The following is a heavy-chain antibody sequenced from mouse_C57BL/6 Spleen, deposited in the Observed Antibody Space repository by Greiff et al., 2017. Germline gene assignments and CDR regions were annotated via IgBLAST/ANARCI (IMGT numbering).Heavy chain of an antibody. CDR3: SSTIYDYDEDWIAY. Sequence: QVLLQQSGAELMKPGASVKLSCKATGYTFTGYWIEWVKQRPGHGLEWIGEILPGSGSTNYNEKFKGKATFTADTSSNTAYMQLSSLTTEDSAIYDCSSTIYDYDEDWIAYWGQGTLVTVSA. CDR2: ILPGSGST. D-gene: IGHD2-4*01. J-gene: IGHJ3*01. V-gene: IGHV1-9*01. CDR1: GYTFTGYW.